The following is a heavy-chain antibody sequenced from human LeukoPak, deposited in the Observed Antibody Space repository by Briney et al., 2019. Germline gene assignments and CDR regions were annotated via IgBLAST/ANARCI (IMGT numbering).Heavy chain of an antibody. Sequence: ASVKVSCKASGYTFTSYDINWVRQATGQGLEWMGWMNPNSGNTGYAQKFQGRVTITRNTSTSMAYMELTSLKSVDTAVYYCARGRRDVFDIWGQGTTVTVS. CDR3: ARGRRDVFDI. V-gene: IGHV1-8*03. CDR2: MNPNSGNT. J-gene: IGHJ3*02. CDR1: GYTFTSYD.